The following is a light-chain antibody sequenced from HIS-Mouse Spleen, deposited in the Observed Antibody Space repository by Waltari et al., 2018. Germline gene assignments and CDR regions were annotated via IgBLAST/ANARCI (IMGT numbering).Light chain of an antibody. J-gene: IGLJ2*01. CDR2: EDS. CDR3: YSTDSSGNHRV. CDR1: ALPKKY. Sequence: SYELTQPPSVSVSPGQTARITRSGDALPKKYAYWYQQKSGQAPVLVIYEDSKRPSGIPERFSGSSSGTMDTLTISGAQVEDEADYYCYSTDSSGNHRVFGGGTKLTVL. V-gene: IGLV3-10*01.